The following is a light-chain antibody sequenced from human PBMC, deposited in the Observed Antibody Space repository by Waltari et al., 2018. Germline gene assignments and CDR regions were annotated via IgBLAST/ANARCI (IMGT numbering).Light chain of an antibody. CDR1: QMVSSN. J-gene: IGKJ4*01. Sequence: EIVMTQSPATLSVSPGERAPLSCRASQMVSSNLAWYQQKPGQAPRLLIYGASTRATNIPARFSGSGSGTEFTLTISSLQSEDFAVYYCQQYNNWPPLTFGGGTKVEIK. V-gene: IGKV3-15*01. CDR3: QQYNNWPPLT. CDR2: GAS.